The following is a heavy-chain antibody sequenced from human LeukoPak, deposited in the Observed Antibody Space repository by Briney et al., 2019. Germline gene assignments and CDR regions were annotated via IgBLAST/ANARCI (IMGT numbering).Heavy chain of an antibody. CDR3: ARVTGSGSTTPNWFDP. J-gene: IGHJ5*02. CDR1: GFTFSNYN. Sequence: PGGSLRLSCAASGFTFSNYNMNWVRQAPGKGLEWVSYISSSGSTIYYADSVKGRFTISRDNAKNSLYLQMNSLRAEDTAVYYCARVTGSGSTTPNWFDPWGQGTLVTVSS. D-gene: IGHD3-10*01. CDR2: ISSSGSTI. V-gene: IGHV3-48*03.